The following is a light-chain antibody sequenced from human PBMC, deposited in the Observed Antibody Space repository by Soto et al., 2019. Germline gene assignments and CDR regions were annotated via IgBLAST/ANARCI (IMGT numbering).Light chain of an antibody. CDR3: TSYTNRYTYV. CDR1: SSDVGGYDY. Sequence: LTQPPSVSGSPGQSITISCTGTSSDVGGYDYVGWYQQHPGKAPKLMIYNVYNRPSGVSFRFSGSKSGNTASLTISGLQTEDEADYYCTSYTNRYTYVFGTGTKVTVL. V-gene: IGLV2-14*01. CDR2: NVY. J-gene: IGLJ1*01.